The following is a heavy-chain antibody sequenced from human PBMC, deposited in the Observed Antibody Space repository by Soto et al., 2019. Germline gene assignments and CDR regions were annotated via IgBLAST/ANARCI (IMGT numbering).Heavy chain of an antibody. Sequence: GGSLRLSCAASGFTFSSYGMHWVRQAPGKGLEWVAVISYDGSNKYYADSVKGRFTISRDNSKNTLYLQMNSLRAEDTAVYYCAKDRAPLVVVAEPFDYWGQGTLVTVSS. J-gene: IGHJ4*02. CDR2: ISYDGSNK. CDR3: AKDRAPLVVVAEPFDY. D-gene: IGHD2-15*01. CDR1: GFTFSSYG. V-gene: IGHV3-30*18.